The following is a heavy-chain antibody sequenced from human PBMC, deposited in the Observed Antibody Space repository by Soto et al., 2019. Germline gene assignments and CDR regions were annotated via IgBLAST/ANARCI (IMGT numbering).Heavy chain of an antibody. J-gene: IGHJ3*02. CDR2: IYYNGST. CDR1: GGSISSSSYY. CDR3: ARHMRDPAFDI. Sequence: QLQLQESGPGLVKPSETLSLTCTVSGGSISSSSYYWAWVRQPPGKGQEWIGSIYYNGSTYYNPSLKSRHTIPVDTSKHHFSLKLSSATAADTAVYYCARHMRDPAFDIWGQGTVVTVSS. V-gene: IGHV4-39*01.